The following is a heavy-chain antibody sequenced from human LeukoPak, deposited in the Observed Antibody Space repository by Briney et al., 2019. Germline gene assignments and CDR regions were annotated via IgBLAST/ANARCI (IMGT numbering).Heavy chain of an antibody. D-gene: IGHD3-22*01. CDR2: ISDTGKT. J-gene: IGHJ5*02. CDR1: GASLSSYY. CDR3: ATGYYEPFAT. Sequence: SETLSLTCTVSGASLSSYYWDWLRQSPGKGLEWIGYISDTGKTDSNPSLKTRVNISLDKSKRQSSLRLRSVTAADSALYYCATGYYEPFATWGPGILVTVSS. V-gene: IGHV4-59*01.